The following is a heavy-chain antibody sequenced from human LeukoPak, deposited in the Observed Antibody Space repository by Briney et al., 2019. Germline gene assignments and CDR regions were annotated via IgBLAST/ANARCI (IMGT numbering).Heavy chain of an antibody. CDR2: ISSSSSYI. CDR3: ARAGAWSNWIDP. CDR1: GFTFSSYS. V-gene: IGHV3-21*01. D-gene: IGHD1-26*01. J-gene: IGHJ5*02. Sequence: PGGSLRLLCAASGFTFSSYSMIWVRQAPGKGLEWVSSISSSSSYIYYADSVKGRFTISRDNAKNSLYLQMNSLRAEDTAVYYCARAGAWSNWIDPWGQGTLVTVSS.